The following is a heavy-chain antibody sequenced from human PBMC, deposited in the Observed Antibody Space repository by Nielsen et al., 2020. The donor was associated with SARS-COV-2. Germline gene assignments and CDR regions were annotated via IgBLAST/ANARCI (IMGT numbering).Heavy chain of an antibody. CDR2: IYYSGST. V-gene: IGHV4-39*07. CDR3: ARGGWFDP. Sequence: GSLRLSCTVSGGSISSSSYYWGWIRQPPGKGLEWIGSIYYSGSTNYNPSLKSRVTISVDTSKNQFSLKLSSVTAADTAVYYCARGGWFDPWGQGTLVTVSS. J-gene: IGHJ5*02. CDR1: GGSISSSSYY.